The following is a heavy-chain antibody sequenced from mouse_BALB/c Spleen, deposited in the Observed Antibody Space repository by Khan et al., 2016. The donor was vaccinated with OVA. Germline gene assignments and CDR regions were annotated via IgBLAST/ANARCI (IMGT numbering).Heavy chain of an antibody. D-gene: IGHD2-10*01. V-gene: IGHV2-6-1*01. CDR1: GFSLTNYG. Sequence: QMQLEESGPGLVAPSQSLSITCTIPGFSLTNYGVHWVRQPPGKGLEWLVVIWSDGSTTYNSALKSRLSISKDNSKSQVFLKMNSLQTDDTAMYYCARQPYYHYYIMDYWGQGTSVTVSS. J-gene: IGHJ4*01. CDR2: IWSDGST. CDR3: ARQPYYHYYIMDY.